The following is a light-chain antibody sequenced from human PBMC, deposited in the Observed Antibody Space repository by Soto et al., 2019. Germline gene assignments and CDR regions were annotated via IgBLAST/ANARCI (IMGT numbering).Light chain of an antibody. CDR2: STN. J-gene: IGLJ3*02. CDR3: VLYMGSGIWV. CDR1: SGSVSTSYY. V-gene: IGLV8-61*01. Sequence: QTVVTQEPSFSVSPGGTVTLTCGLSSGSVSTSYYPSWYQQTPGQAPRTLIYSTNTRSSGVPDRFSGSILGNKAALTITGAKADDESDYSCVLYMGSGIWVFGGGTQLTVL.